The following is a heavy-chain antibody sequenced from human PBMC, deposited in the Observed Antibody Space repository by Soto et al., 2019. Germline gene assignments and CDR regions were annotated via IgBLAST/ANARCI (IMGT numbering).Heavy chain of an antibody. CDR1: GGSISSSSYY. J-gene: IGHJ6*02. D-gene: IGHD1-1*01. V-gene: IGHV4-39*01. Sequence: LSLTCTVSGGSISSSSYYWGWIRQPPGKGLEWIGSIYYSGSTYYNPSLKSRVTISVDTSKNQFSLKLSSVTAADTAVYYCARQVPYYYGMDVWGQGTTVTVSS. CDR2: IYYSGST. CDR3: ARQVPYYYGMDV.